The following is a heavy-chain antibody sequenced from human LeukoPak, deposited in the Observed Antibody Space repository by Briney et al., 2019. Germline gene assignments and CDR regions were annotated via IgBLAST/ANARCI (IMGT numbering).Heavy chain of an antibody. Sequence: PGGSLRLSCAASGFTFSSYGMSWVRQAPGKGLEWVSAISGSGGSTYYADSVKGRFTISRDNSKNTLYLQMNSVRAEDTAVYYCAKGVEGWLGNWFDPWGQGTLVTVSS. CDR2: ISGSGGST. CDR1: GFTFSSYG. V-gene: IGHV3-23*01. CDR3: AKGVEGWLGNWFDP. J-gene: IGHJ5*02. D-gene: IGHD5-12*01.